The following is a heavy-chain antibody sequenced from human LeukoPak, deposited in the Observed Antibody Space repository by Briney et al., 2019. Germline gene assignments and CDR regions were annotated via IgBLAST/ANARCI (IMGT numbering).Heavy chain of an antibody. CDR2: ISSRSTYI. Sequence: GGSLRLSCAASGFTFDDYAMHWVRQVPGKVLEWVSSISSRSTYIYYADSVKGRFTISRDNAKNSLYLQMNNLRAEDTAMFYCATSMAQDVDAFHIWGQGTMVTVSS. CDR3: ATSMAQDVDAFHI. D-gene: IGHD2-8*01. CDR1: GFTFDDYA. V-gene: IGHV3-21*01. J-gene: IGHJ3*02.